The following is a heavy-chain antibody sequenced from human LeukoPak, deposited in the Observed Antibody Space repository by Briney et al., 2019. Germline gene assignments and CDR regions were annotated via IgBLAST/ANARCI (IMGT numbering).Heavy chain of an antibody. V-gene: IGHV4-59*01. J-gene: IGHJ4*02. Sequence: SETLSLTCTVSGGSISSYYWSWIRQPPGKGLEWIGYIYYGGSTNYNPSLKSRVTISVDTSKNQFSLKLSSVTAADTAVYYCARVVAATVGFDYWGQGTLVTVSS. CDR3: ARVVAATVGFDY. CDR2: IYYGGST. CDR1: GGSISSYY. D-gene: IGHD2-15*01.